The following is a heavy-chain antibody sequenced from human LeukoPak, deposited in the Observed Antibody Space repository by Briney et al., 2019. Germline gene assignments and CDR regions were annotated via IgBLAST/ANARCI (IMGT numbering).Heavy chain of an antibody. Sequence: SETLSLTCTVSGGSISSGSYYWSWIRQPAGKGLEWIGRIYTSGSTNYNPSLKSRVTISVDTSKNQFSLKLSSVTAADTAVYYCARYYEHDAFDIWGQGTMVTVSS. CDR2: IYTSGST. V-gene: IGHV4-61*02. J-gene: IGHJ3*02. CDR3: ARYYEHDAFDI. CDR1: GGSISSGSYY. D-gene: IGHD3-22*01.